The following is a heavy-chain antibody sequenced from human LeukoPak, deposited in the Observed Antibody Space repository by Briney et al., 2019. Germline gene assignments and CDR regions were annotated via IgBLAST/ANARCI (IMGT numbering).Heavy chain of an antibody. CDR2: INHSGST. V-gene: IGHV4-34*01. CDR3: ARRPSGGTNWFDP. Sequence: SETLSLTCAVYGGSFSGYYWSWIRQPPGKGLEWIGEINHSGSTNYNPSLKSRVTISVDTSKNQFSLNLSSVTAADTAAYYCARRPSGGTNWFDPWGQGSLVTVSS. J-gene: IGHJ5*02. D-gene: IGHD1-26*01. CDR1: GGSFSGYY.